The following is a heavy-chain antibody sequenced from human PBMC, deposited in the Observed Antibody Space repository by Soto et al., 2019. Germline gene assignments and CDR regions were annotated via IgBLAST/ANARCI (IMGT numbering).Heavy chain of an antibody. D-gene: IGHD2-2*01. J-gene: IGHJ3*02. V-gene: IGHV4-59*12. CDR1: GGYISSYY. CDR3: ASYCSSTSCYYASAFDI. Sequence: SETLSLTCTVSGGYISSYYWSWIRQPPGKGLEWIGYIYYSGSTYYNPSLKSRVTISVDTSKNQFSLKLSSVTAADTAVYYCASYCSSTSCYYASAFDIWGQGTMVTVSS. CDR2: IYYSGST.